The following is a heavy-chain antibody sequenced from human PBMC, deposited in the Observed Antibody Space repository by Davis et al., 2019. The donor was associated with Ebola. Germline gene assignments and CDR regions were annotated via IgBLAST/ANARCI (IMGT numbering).Heavy chain of an antibody. V-gene: IGHV3-48*02. J-gene: IGHJ4*02. Sequence: PGGSLRLSCAVSGFVLSDLSMNWVSQAPGKGLEWNTYITKGSDAIHYADSVKGRFTVSRDNAKNSVFLQMSGLRDEDSAVYYCARDRFFAFDFWGQGVHVSVSS. D-gene: IGHD3/OR15-3a*01. CDR3: ARDRFFAFDF. CDR2: ITKGSDAI. CDR1: GFVLSDLS.